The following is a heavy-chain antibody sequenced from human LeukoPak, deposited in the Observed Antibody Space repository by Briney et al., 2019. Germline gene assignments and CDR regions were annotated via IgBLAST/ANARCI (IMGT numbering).Heavy chain of an antibody. D-gene: IGHD5-12*01. CDR1: RFTVSSNY. J-gene: IGHJ5*02. Sequence: GGSLRLPCAASRFTVSSNYMSWVRQAPGKGLEWVSIISRDNTKNTLYLQMNSLRAEDTAVYYCAKGYDFGFDPWGQGTLVTVSS. V-gene: IGHV3-53*01. CDR3: AKGYDFGFDP.